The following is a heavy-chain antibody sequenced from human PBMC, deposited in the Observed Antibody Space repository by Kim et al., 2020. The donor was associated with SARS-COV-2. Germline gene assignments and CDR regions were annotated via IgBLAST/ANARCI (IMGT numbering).Heavy chain of an antibody. D-gene: IGHD2-2*01. J-gene: IGHJ4*02. Sequence: SETLSLTCTVSGGSISSGSYYWSWIRQPAGKGLEWIGRIYTSGSTNYSSSLKSRVTISVDTSKNQFSLKLSSVTAADTAVYYCARVNQLQFDYWGQGTLVPVPS. CDR2: IYTSGST. CDR1: GGSISSGSYY. V-gene: IGHV4-61*02. CDR3: ARVNQLQFDY.